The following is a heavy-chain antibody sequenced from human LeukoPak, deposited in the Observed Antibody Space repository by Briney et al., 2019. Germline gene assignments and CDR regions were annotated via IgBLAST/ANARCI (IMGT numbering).Heavy chain of an antibody. V-gene: IGHV4-4*02. J-gene: IGHJ5*02. D-gene: IGHD2-15*01. CDR1: GGSISSSNW. CDR2: FYHSGST. CDR3: ARDPCSGGSCYSKLDP. Sequence: AETLSLTCAVSGGSISSSNWWSWVRQPPGKGLEWIGDFYHSGSTNYNPSLKSRVTISVDKSKNQFSLKLSSVTAADTAVYYCARDPCSGGSCYSKLDPWGQGTLVTVSS.